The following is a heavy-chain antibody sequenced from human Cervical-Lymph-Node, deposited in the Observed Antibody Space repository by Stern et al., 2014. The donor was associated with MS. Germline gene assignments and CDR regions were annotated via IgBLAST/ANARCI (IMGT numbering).Heavy chain of an antibody. CDR3: ARHDGWLPHY. V-gene: IGHV4-39*01. D-gene: IGHD5-12*01. J-gene: IGHJ4*02. CDR2: IYYSGTT. Sequence: VQLVESGPGLVKPSETLSLTCSVSGGSISRSTYYWGWIRQPPGKGLEWIGSIYYSGTTYYNPSLKSRVTIDPSTNQFPLRLTSVTAADTAVYYCARHDGWLPHYWSQGTLVTVSS. CDR1: GGSISRSTYY.